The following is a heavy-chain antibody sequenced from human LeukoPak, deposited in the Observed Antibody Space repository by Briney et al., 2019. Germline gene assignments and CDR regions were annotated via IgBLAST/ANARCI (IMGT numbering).Heavy chain of an antibody. CDR2: IWYDGSSK. V-gene: IGHV3-33*06. CDR1: GFAFNSYA. CDR3: AKSSSSLVAYYYYMDV. J-gene: IGHJ6*03. Sequence: GRSLRLSCAASGFAFNSYAMHWVRQAPGKGPEWVAVIWYDGSSKCYAESVKGRFTISRDNSKNTLYLLMDSLRAEDTALYYCAKSSSSLVAYYYYMDVWGKGTTVTVSS.